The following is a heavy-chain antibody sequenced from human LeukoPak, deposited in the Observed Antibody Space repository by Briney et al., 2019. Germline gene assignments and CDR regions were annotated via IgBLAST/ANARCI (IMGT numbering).Heavy chain of an antibody. V-gene: IGHV3-9*01. CDR3: AKDIDSNYALDY. Sequence: GRSLSLSCAASGFTFDDYAMHWVRQAPGKGLEWVSGISWNSGSIGYADSVKGRFTISRDNAKNSLYLQMNSLRAEDTALYYCAKDIDSNYALDYWGQGTLVTVSS. D-gene: IGHD4-11*01. CDR2: ISWNSGSI. CDR1: GFTFDDYA. J-gene: IGHJ4*02.